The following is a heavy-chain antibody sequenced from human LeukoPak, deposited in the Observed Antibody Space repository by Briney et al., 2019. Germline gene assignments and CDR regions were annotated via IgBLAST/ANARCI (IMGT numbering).Heavy chain of an antibody. CDR2: IKPDGSEK. J-gene: IGHJ4*02. CDR1: GFTFSSTW. D-gene: IGHD1-26*01. Sequence: GGSLRLSCAASGFTFSSTWMNWVRQTPGEGLEWVANIKPDGSEKYYVDSVKGRFTISRDNAKNSLYLQMNSLRAEDTAVYYCAAERGYGGSYYSPTDYWGQGTLVTVSS. V-gene: IGHV3-7*01. CDR3: AAERGYGGSYYSPTDY.